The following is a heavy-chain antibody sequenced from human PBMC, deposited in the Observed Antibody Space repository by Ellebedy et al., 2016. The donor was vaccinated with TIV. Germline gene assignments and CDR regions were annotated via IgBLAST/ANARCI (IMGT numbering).Heavy chain of an antibody. CDR2: INHSGST. D-gene: IGHD1-26*01. J-gene: IGHJ4*02. V-gene: IGHV4-34*01. Sequence: GSLRLSXAVYGGSFSGYYWSWIRQPPGKGLEWIGEINHSGSTNYNPSLKSRVTISVDTSKNQFSLKLSSVTAADTAVYYCARGRGATYFDYWGQGTLVTVSS. CDR3: ARGRGATYFDY. CDR1: GGSFSGYY.